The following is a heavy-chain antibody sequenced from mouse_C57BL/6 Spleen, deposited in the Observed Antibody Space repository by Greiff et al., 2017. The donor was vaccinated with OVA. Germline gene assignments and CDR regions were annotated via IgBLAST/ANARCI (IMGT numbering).Heavy chain of an antibody. D-gene: IGHD2-14*01. CDR2: ISYDGSN. CDR3: ARGYLAWFAY. J-gene: IGHJ3*01. Sequence: EVQLQQSGPGLVKPSQSLSLTCSVTGYSITSGYYWNWIRQFPGNKLEWMGYISYDGSNNYNPSLKNRISITRDTSKHQFFLKLNSVTTEDTATYYCARGYLAWFAYWGQGTLVTVSA. CDR1: GYSITSGYY. V-gene: IGHV3-6*01.